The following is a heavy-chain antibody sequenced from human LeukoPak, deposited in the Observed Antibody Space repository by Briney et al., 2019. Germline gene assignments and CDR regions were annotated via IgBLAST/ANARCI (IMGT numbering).Heavy chain of an antibody. J-gene: IGHJ4*02. V-gene: IGHV3-30*02. CDR3: AKDFRGYCSSTSCYFDY. Sequence: PGGSLRLSCAASGFTFSSYGMHRVRQAPGKGLEWVAFIRYDGSNKYYADSVKGRFTISRDNSKNTLYLQMNSLRAEDTAVYYCAKDFRGYCSSTSCYFDYWGQGTLVTVSS. D-gene: IGHD2-2*01. CDR2: IRYDGSNK. CDR1: GFTFSSYG.